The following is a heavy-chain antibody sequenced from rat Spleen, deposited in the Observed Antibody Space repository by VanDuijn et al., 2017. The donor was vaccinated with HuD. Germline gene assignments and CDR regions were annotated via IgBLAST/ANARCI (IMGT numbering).Heavy chain of an antibody. CDR3: AVAGYGY. J-gene: IGHJ2*01. Sequence: EVQLVEPGGGVVQPGRSLKLSCAASGFTFSTFPMAWVRQAPKKGLEWVASISSGGGSTYYRDSVKGRFTISRDNAKSSLYLQMDSLRSEDTATYYCAVAGYGYWGQGVMVTVSS. V-gene: IGHV5S23*01. CDR1: GFTFSTFP. CDR2: ISSGGGST. D-gene: IGHD1-7*01.